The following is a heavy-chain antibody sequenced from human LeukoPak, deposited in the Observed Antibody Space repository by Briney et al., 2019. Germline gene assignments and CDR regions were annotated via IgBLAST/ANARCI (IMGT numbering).Heavy chain of an antibody. CDR1: GGSISSSSYY. J-gene: IGHJ6*03. Sequence: SETLSLTCTVSGGSISSSSYYWGWIRQPPGKGLEWIGSIYYSGSTYYNPSLKSRVTISVDTSKNQFSLKLSSVTAADTAVYYCARRARLYCSGGSCYPTKTHYYYYYMDVWGKGTTVTVSS. CDR3: ARRARLYCSGGSCYPTKTHYYYYYMDV. CDR2: IYYSGST. D-gene: IGHD2-15*01. V-gene: IGHV4-39*07.